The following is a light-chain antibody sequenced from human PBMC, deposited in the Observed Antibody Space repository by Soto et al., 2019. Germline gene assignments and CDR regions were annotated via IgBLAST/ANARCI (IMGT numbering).Light chain of an antibody. CDR2: GSS. Sequence: EIVLTQSPATLSVSPGEGATLSCRASQRVSSDLAWYQHRPGQAPRLLISGSSTRATDIPDRFRGSGSGTVFTLTISSLQSEDFAVYYCQQYADWPRTFGQGTKVEIK. V-gene: IGKV3D-15*01. CDR1: QRVSSD. J-gene: IGKJ1*01. CDR3: QQYADWPRT.